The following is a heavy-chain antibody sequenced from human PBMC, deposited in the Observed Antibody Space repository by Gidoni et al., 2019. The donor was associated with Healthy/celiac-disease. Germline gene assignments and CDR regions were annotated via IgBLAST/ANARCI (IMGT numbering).Heavy chain of an antibody. J-gene: IGHJ4*02. D-gene: IGHD3-22*01. CDR1: GGAISSYY. Sequence: QVQLQESGPGLVKPSETLSLTCTVSGGAISSYYWSWIRQPAGKGLEWIGRIYASGSTNYNPSLKSRVTMSVDTSKNQFSLKLSSVTAADTAVYYCARDYRSGYYDGLDYWGQGTLVTVSS. V-gene: IGHV4-4*07. CDR2: IYASGST. CDR3: ARDYRSGYYDGLDY.